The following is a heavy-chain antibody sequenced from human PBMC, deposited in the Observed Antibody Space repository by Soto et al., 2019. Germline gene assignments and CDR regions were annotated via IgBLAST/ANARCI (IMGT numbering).Heavy chain of an antibody. CDR1: GGSISSYF. CDR2: VYYTGTT. CDR3: ARALAAVPRAFDY. V-gene: IGHV4-59*01. Sequence: SETLSLTCTVSGGSISSYFYIWVRQPPGKGLEWIGSVYYTGTTDYNPPLKSRVTISVDTSKTQFSLNLRSVAAADTAVYYCARALAAVPRAFDYWGRGTLVTVSS. J-gene: IGHJ4*02. D-gene: IGHD6-13*01.